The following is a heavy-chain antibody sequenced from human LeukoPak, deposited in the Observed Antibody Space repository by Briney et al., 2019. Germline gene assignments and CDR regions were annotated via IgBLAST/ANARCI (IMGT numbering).Heavy chain of an antibody. Sequence: GASVKVSCKASGYTFTSYDINWVRQATGQGLEWMGWMNPNSGNTGYAQKFQGRVTMTRNTSISTAYMELSSPRSEDTAVYYCARPRGYCSGGSCSYSDYWGQGTLVTVSS. V-gene: IGHV1-8*01. CDR1: GYTFTSYD. CDR2: MNPNSGNT. J-gene: IGHJ4*02. CDR3: ARPRGYCSGGSCSYSDY. D-gene: IGHD2-15*01.